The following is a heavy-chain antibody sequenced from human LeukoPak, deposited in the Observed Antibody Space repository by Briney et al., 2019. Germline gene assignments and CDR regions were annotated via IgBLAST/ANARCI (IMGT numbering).Heavy chain of an antibody. CDR1: GFTFDDYA. Sequence: GGSLRLSCAASGFTFDDYAMHWVRQAPGKGLEWVSGISWNSGSIGYADSVKGRFTISRDNSKNTLYLQMNSLRAEDTAVYYCAKDKAVSVRYYFDYWGQGTLVTVSS. CDR3: AKDKAVSVRYYFDY. J-gene: IGHJ4*02. D-gene: IGHD3-10*01. CDR2: ISWNSGSI. V-gene: IGHV3-9*01.